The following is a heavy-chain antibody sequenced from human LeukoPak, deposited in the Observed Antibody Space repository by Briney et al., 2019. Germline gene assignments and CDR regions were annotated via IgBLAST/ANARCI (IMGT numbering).Heavy chain of an antibody. J-gene: IGHJ4*02. CDR3: AKNRSGSYIDY. V-gene: IGHV3-30*02. CDR1: GFTFGTYG. CDR2: IQYDGSDK. Sequence: GGSLRLSCAASGFTFGTYGMHWVRQAPGKGLEWVAFIQYDGSDKYYADSVKGRFTISRDNSKNTLYLQRNSLRPEDTAVYYCAKNRSGSYIDYWGQGTLVTVSS. D-gene: IGHD1-26*01.